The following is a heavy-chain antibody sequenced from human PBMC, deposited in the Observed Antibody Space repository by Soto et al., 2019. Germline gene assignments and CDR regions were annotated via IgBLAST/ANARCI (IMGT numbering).Heavy chain of an antibody. CDR1: GFTFSIYG. CDR2: ISYDGSNV. CDR3: TKKAPGDWTAPSDS. V-gene: IGHV3-30*18. Sequence: QVQLVESGGGVVQPGRSLRLSCAASGFTFSIYGMHWVRQAPGKGLEWVAVISYDGSNVYHADSVKGRFTISRDNSKNTLYLQMNSLRAEDTAVYYCTKKAPGDWTAPSDSWGQGTLVTVSS. J-gene: IGHJ4*02. D-gene: IGHD2-21*02.